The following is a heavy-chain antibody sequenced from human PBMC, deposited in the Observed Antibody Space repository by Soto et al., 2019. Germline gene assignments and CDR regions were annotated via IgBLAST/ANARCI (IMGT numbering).Heavy chain of an antibody. J-gene: IGHJ4*02. CDR3: ARSAYEYIWGSYRYTAFDY. D-gene: IGHD3-16*02. CDR2: INHSGTT. Sequence: QLQLQESGPGLVKPSETLSLTCTVSSGSISSSSYYWGWIRLPPGKGLEWIGSINHSGTTYYNPSLRSRVTVSVDTSNHPCSLKLSSVTAADTAVYYCARSAYEYIWGSYRYTAFDYWGQGTLVTVSS. V-gene: IGHV4-39*01. CDR1: SGSISSSSYY.